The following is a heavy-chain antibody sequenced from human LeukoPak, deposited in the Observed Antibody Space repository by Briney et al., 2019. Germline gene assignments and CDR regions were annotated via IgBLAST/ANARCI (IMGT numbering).Heavy chain of an antibody. CDR1: GFTFDDYA. V-gene: IGHV3-9*01. CDR3: AKDPAAAGTKSVDY. D-gene: IGHD6-13*01. CDR2: ISWNSGSI. J-gene: IGHJ4*02. Sequence: PGRSLRLSCAASGFTFDDYAMHWVRQAPGKGLEWVSGISWNSGSIGYADSVKGRFTISRDNAKNSLYLQMNSLRAEDTALYYCAKDPAAAGTKSVDYWGQGTLVTVSS.